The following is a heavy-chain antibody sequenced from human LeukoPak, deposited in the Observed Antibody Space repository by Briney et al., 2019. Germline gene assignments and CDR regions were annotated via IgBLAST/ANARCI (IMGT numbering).Heavy chain of an antibody. CDR3: ARDHGYCSSTSCYLGLGFDP. CDR2: IYYSGAI. Sequence: SETLSLTCTVSGDSMRSYFWSWIRQPPGKGLEWIGYIYYSGAINYNPFLKSRVTISVDRSKNQFSLKLSSVTAADTAVYYCARDHGYCSSTSCYLGLGFDPWGQGTLVTVSS. J-gene: IGHJ5*02. D-gene: IGHD2-2*01. V-gene: IGHV4-59*12. CDR1: GDSMRSYF.